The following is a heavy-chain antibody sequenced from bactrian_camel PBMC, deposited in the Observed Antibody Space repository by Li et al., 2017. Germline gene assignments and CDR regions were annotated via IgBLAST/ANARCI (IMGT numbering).Heavy chain of an antibody. D-gene: IGHD7*01. CDR2: IYNRGTA. Sequence: HVQLVESGGDSVQTGGSLRLSCVASGYAISGYRLAWFRQAPGKEREGVAAIYNRGTARYADAVQGRFIISRDNTKNTHFLEMNNLQPDDSAVYYCAAVSTGPCLSVISRGSPQRGDFQFWGQGTQVTVS. CDR1: GYAISGYR. CDR3: AAVSTGPCLSVISRGSPQRGDFQF. J-gene: IGHJ4*01. V-gene: IGHV3S55*01.